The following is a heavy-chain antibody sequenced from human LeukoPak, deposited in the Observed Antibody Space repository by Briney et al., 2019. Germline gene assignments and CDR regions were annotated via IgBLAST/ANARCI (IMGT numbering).Heavy chain of an antibody. V-gene: IGHV4-34*12. D-gene: IGHD4-17*01. Sequence: SETLSLTCAVYGGSFSGYYWSWIRQPPGKGLEWIGEIIHSGSANYNSSLKSRVTISVDTSKNQFSLKLSSVTAADTAVYYCARAPGTTFDYWGHGNMVTVSS. CDR3: ARAPGTTFDY. J-gene: IGHJ4*01. CDR1: GGSFSGYY. CDR2: IIHSGSA.